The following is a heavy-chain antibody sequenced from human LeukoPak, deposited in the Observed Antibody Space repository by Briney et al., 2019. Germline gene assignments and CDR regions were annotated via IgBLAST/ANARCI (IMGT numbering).Heavy chain of an antibody. J-gene: IGHJ4*02. CDR1: GASISHDYHF. D-gene: IGHD4/OR15-4a*01. CDR2: IFHSGST. V-gene: IGHV4-30-4*01. CDR3: ARLEGPGAGVDY. Sequence: PSQTLSLTCTVSGASISHDYHFWSWIRQPPEKGLEFIGYIFHSGSTYYNASLRSRVTISIDTSKSQFSLSLSSVSAADADVYYCARLEGPGAGVDYWGQGTLVTVSS.